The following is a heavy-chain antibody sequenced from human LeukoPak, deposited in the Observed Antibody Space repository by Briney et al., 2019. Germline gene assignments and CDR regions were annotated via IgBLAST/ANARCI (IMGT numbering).Heavy chain of an antibody. Sequence: ASVKVSCKASGYTFTGYYMHWVRQAPGQGLEWMGRINPNSGGTNYAQKFQGRVTMTRDTSISTACMELSRLRSDDTAVYYCARDLARRYYYYYMDVWGKGTTVTVSS. CDR2: INPNSGGT. CDR3: ARDLARRYYYYYMDV. J-gene: IGHJ6*03. D-gene: IGHD3-3*02. V-gene: IGHV1-2*06. CDR1: GYTFTGYY.